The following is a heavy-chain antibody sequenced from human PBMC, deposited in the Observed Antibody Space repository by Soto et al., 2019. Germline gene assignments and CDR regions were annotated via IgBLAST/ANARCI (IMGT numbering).Heavy chain of an antibody. CDR1: GYTFTSYA. V-gene: IGHV1-3*01. J-gene: IGHJ5*02. CDR2: INAGNGNT. CDR3: ASQSLAVAGIGNWFDP. Sequence: ASVKVSCKASGYTFTSYAMHWVRQAPGQRLEWMGWINAGNGNTKYSQKFQGRVTITRDTSASTAYMELSSLRSEDTAVYYCASQSLAVAGIGNWFDPWGQGTLVTVSS. D-gene: IGHD6-19*01.